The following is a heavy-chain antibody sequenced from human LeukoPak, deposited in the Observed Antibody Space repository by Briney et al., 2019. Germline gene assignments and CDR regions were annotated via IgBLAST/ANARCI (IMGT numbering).Heavy chain of an antibody. V-gene: IGHV4-59*01. CDR1: GGSISSYY. J-gene: IGHJ2*01. CDR3: ARHFYDSSGLTYFDF. Sequence: SETLSLTCTVSGGSISSYYWSWIRQPPGKGLEWVGYFSYSGSTDYNPSLKSRVTMSVDTAKSQFSLKLRVVTAADSAVYYCARHFYDSSGLTYFDFWGRGILVTVSS. D-gene: IGHD3-22*01. CDR2: FSYSGST.